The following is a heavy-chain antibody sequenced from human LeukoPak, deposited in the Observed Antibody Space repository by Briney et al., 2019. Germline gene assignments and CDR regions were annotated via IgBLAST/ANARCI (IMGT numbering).Heavy chain of an antibody. V-gene: IGHV3-23*01. CDR2: ISGGGETT. D-gene: IGHD4-17*01. CDR1: GFTFNNYA. CDR3: ARDYADYVGYFFFDY. J-gene: IGHJ4*02. Sequence: GGSLRLSCAASGFTFNNYAMNWVRQAPGKGLDWVSSISGGGETTYYADSAKGRLTISRGNSQNTLYLQMNSLRAEDTAVYYCARDYADYVGYFFFDYWGQGTLVTVSS.